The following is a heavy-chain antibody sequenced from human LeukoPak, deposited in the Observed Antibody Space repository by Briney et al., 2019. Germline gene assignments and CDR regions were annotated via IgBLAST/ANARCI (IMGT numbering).Heavy chain of an antibody. CDR3: ARTGDWVSWYFDL. CDR2: INPNSGGT. D-gene: IGHD3-16*01. V-gene: IGHV1-2*02. Sequence: ASVKVSCKASGYTFTGYYMHWVRQAPGQGLEWMGWINPNSGGTNYAQKFQGRVTMTRDTSISTAYMELSRLRSDDTAVYYCARTGDWVSWYFDLWGRGTLVTVSS. J-gene: IGHJ2*01. CDR1: GYTFTGYY.